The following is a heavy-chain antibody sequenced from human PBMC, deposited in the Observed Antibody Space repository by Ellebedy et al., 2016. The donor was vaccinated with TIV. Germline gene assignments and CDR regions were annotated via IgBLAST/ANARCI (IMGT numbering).Heavy chain of an antibody. CDR2: ISSSGGST. Sequence: GESLKISXAASGFTFSSYAMNWVRQAPGKGLEWVSAISSSGGSTYYADSVKGRFTISRDNSKNTLYLQMNSLRAEDTAVYYCASRSGSYPPKIDYWGQGTLVTVSS. D-gene: IGHD3-10*01. CDR1: GFTFSSYA. J-gene: IGHJ4*02. V-gene: IGHV3-23*01. CDR3: ASRSGSYPPKIDY.